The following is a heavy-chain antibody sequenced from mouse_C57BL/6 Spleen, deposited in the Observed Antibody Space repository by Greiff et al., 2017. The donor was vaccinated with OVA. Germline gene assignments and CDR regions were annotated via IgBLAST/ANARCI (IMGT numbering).Heavy chain of an antibody. V-gene: IGHV1-26*01. CDR2: INPNNGGT. CDR1: GYTFTDYY. Sequence: VQLQQSGPELVKPGASVKISCKASGYTFTDYYMNWVKQSHGKSLEWIGDINPNNGGTSYNQKFKGKATLTVDKSSSTAYMELRSLTSEDSAVYYCARWDYGSSYSYAMDYWGQGTSVTVSS. CDR3: ARWDYGSSYSYAMDY. D-gene: IGHD1-1*01. J-gene: IGHJ4*01.